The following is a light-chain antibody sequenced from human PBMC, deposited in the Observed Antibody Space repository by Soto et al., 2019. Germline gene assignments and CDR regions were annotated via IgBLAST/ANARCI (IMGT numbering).Light chain of an antibody. Sequence: QSALTQPASVSGSPGQSITISCTGTSSDVGGYNYVSWYHQHPGIAPKLRIYDVSNRPSGVSNRFSGSKSGNTASLTISGLQAEDEADYYCSSYTSSRTLYVFGTGTKVTVL. V-gene: IGLV2-14*01. J-gene: IGLJ1*01. CDR1: SSDVGGYNY. CDR2: DVS. CDR3: SSYTSSRTLYV.